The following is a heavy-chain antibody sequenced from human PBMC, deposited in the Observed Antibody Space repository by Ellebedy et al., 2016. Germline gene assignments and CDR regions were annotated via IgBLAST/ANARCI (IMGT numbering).Heavy chain of an antibody. CDR3: AKGKIALSYCSSTSCPNWFNP. Sequence: GGSLRLXXAASEFTFSSYAMSWVRQAPGKGLEWVSAISGSGGSTYYADSVKGRFTISRDNSKNTLYLQMNSLRAEDTAVYYCAKGKIALSYCSSTSCPNWFNPWGQGTLVTVSS. V-gene: IGHV3-23*01. CDR2: ISGSGGST. D-gene: IGHD2-2*01. J-gene: IGHJ5*02. CDR1: EFTFSSYA.